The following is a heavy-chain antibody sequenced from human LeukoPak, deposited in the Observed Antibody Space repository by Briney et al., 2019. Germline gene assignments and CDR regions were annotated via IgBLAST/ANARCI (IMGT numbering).Heavy chain of an antibody. V-gene: IGHV1-18*04. J-gene: IGHJ5*02. Sequence: ASVKVSCKASGYTFTGYYMHWVRQAPGQGLEWMGWISAYNGNTNYAQKLQGRVTMTTDTSTSTAYMELRSLRSDDTAVYYCASSDSVFQALDPWGQGTLVTVSS. CDR3: ASSDSVFQALDP. CDR1: GYTFTGYY. CDR2: ISAYNGNT. D-gene: IGHD2-21*01.